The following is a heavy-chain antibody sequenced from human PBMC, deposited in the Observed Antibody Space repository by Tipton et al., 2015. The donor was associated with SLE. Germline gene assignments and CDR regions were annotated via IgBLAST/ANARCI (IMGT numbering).Heavy chain of an antibody. CDR3: ARESHGAYCGGDCYSGAFDI. CDR1: GFTFSSYA. V-gene: IGHV3-30*04. CDR2: ISYGGSNK. Sequence: SLRLSCAASGFTFSSYAMHWVRQAPGKGLEWVAVISYGGSNKYYADSVKGRFTISRDNSKNTLYLQMNSLRAEDTAVYYCARESHGAYCGGDCYSGAFDIWGQGTMVTVSS. J-gene: IGHJ3*02. D-gene: IGHD2-21*01.